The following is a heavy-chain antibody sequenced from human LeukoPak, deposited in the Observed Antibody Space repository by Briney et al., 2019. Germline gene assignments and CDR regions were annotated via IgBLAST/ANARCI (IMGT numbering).Heavy chain of an antibody. D-gene: IGHD2-15*01. J-gene: IGHJ4*02. Sequence: PGGSLRLSCAASGFTFSSYSMNWVRQAPGKGLEWVSSISSSSSYIYYADSVKGRFTISRDNAKNSLYLQMNSLRAEDTAVYYCAREANVVVVAANDYWGQGTPVTVSS. CDR3: AREANVVVVAANDY. CDR2: ISSSSSYI. V-gene: IGHV3-21*01. CDR1: GFTFSSYS.